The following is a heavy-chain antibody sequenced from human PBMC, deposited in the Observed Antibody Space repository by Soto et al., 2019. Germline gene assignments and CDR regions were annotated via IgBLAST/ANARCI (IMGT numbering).Heavy chain of an antibody. J-gene: IGHJ5*02. Sequence: GGSLRLSCAASGFTFSDYYMSWIRQAPGKGLEWVSYISSSGSTIYYADSVKGRFTISRDNAKNSLYLQMNSLRAEDTAVYYCAQSPPRIAAAGGNWFDPWGQGTLVTVSS. CDR2: ISSSGSTI. CDR3: AQSPPRIAAAGGNWFDP. V-gene: IGHV3-11*01. CDR1: GFTFSDYY. D-gene: IGHD6-13*01.